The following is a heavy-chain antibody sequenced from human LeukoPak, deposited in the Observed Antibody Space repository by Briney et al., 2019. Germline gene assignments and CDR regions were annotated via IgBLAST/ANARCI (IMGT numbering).Heavy chain of an antibody. CDR2: ISSSGSTI. CDR1: GFTFSSYE. CDR3: ARFDCADYLAFDY. J-gene: IGHJ4*02. Sequence: GGSLRLSCAASGFTFSSYEMNWVRQAPGKGLQWVSYISSSGSTIYYTDSVKGRFTISRDNAKNSLYLHMNSLSAEDTAVYYCARFDCADYLAFDYWGQGTLVTVSS. D-gene: IGHD4-17*01. V-gene: IGHV3-48*03.